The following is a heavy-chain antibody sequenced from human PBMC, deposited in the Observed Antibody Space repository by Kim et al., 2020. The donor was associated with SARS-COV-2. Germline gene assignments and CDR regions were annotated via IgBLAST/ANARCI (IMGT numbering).Heavy chain of an antibody. D-gene: IGHD3-10*01. Sequence: DSVKGRFTISRDNSKNTLYLQMNSLRAEDTAVYYCAKGATLLWFGESSFDPWGQGTLVTVSS. J-gene: IGHJ5*02. CDR3: AKGATLLWFGESSFDP. V-gene: IGHV3-23*01.